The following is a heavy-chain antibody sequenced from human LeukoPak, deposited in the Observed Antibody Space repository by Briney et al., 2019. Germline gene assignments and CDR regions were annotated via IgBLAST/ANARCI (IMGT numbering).Heavy chain of an antibody. D-gene: IGHD3-10*01. CDR3: AKVVHYGSGSYYYFDY. Sequence: GGSLRLSCAASGFTFSSYAMHWVRQAPGKGLEWVAVISYDGSNKYYADSVKGRFTISRDNSKNTLYLQMNSLRAEDTAIYYCAKVVHYGSGSYYYFDYWGQGTLVTVSS. CDR1: GFTFSSYA. V-gene: IGHV3-30-3*01. CDR2: ISYDGSNK. J-gene: IGHJ4*02.